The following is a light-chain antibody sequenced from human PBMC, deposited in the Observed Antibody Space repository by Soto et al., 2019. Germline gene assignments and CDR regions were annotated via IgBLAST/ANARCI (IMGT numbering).Light chain of an antibody. CDR3: QQYGSSPLT. J-gene: IGKJ2*01. Sequence: EIVLTQSPGTLSLSPGERATLSCRASQSVSISHLAWYQQKPGQAPRLLIYGASSRATGIPDRFSGSGSGTDFTLTISRLEAEDFAVYYCQQYGSSPLTFGQGTKLEIK. V-gene: IGKV3-20*01. CDR1: QSVSISH. CDR2: GAS.